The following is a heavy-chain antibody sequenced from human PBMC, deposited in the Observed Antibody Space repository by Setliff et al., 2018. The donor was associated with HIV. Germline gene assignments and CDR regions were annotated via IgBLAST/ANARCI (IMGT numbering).Heavy chain of an antibody. V-gene: IGHV3-48*01. Sequence: PGGSLRLSCAVSGFTFSTYSMNWVRQAPGKGLEWVSYISSSSSAIYYADSVKGRFTISRDNAKNSLYLQMNSLRAEDTAVYYCASPGRGLWGQGTLVTVSS. CDR1: GFTFSTYS. CDR3: ASPGRGL. CDR2: ISSSSSAI. J-gene: IGHJ4*02.